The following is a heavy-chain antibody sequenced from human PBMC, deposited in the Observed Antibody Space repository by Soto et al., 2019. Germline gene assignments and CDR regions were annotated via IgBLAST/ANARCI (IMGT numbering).Heavy chain of an antibody. CDR2: IYPGDSDT. J-gene: IGHJ4*02. CDR3: ARREYCGGDCSHFDY. V-gene: IGHV5-51*01. D-gene: IGHD2-21*02. Sequence: GESLKISCKGSGYSFTIYWIGWVRQMPGKGLGWMGIIYPGDSDTRYSPSFQGQVTISADKSISTAYLQWSSLKASDTAMYYCARREYCGGDCSHFDYWGQGTLVTVSS. CDR1: GYSFTIYW.